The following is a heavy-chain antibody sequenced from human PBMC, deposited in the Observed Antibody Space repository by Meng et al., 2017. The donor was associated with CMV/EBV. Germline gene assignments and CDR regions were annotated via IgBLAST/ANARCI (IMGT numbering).Heavy chain of an antibody. CDR2: ISSSGASI. CDR3: ARAVAGTAGDSDY. V-gene: IGHV3-11*04. J-gene: IGHJ4*02. D-gene: IGHD6-19*01. Sequence: GGSLRLSYVGSGFIFSDYYMSWIRQAPGKGLEIVSDISSSGASIYYADSVKGRFTISRDNAKNSLYLQMNSLRAEDTAVYYCARAVAGTAGDSDYWGQGTLVTVSS. CDR1: GFIFSDYY.